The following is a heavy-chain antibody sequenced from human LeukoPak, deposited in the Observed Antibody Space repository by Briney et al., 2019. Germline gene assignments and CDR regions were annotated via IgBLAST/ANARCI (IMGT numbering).Heavy chain of an antibody. Sequence: GASVKVSCKASGYTFTGYYMHWVRQATGQGLEWMGWMNPNSGNTGYAQKFQGRVTMTRNTSISTAYMELSSLRSEDTAVYYCARGPYGDYCDYWGQGTLVTVSS. CDR1: GYTFTGYY. D-gene: IGHD4-17*01. CDR3: ARGPYGDYCDY. J-gene: IGHJ4*02. V-gene: IGHV1-8*02. CDR2: MNPNSGNT.